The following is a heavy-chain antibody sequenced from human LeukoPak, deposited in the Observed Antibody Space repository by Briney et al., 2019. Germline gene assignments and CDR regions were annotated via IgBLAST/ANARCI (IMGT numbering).Heavy chain of an antibody. D-gene: IGHD3-3*01. V-gene: IGHV3-48*01. CDR2: ISSSGSTI. CDR3: ASEIIFGSFDY. CDR1: GFTFSSYW. J-gene: IGHJ4*02. Sequence: GGSLRLSCAASGFTFSSYWMNWVRQAPGKGLEWVSYISSSGSTIYYADSVKGRFTISRDNSKNTLYLQMNSLRAEDTAVYYCASEIIFGSFDYWGQGTLVTVSS.